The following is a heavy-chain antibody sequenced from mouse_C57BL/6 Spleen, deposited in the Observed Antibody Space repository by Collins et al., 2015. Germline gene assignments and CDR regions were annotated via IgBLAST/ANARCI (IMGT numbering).Heavy chain of an antibody. V-gene: IGHV1-5*01. CDR2: FYPGNSDT. CDR1: GYTFTNYW. D-gene: IGHD2-4*01. Sequence: EVQFQQSGTVLARPGASVKMSCKASGYTFTNYWMHWVKQRPGQGLEWIGAFYPGNSDTSYNQKFKGKAKLTAVTSTSTAYMELSSLTNEDSAVYYCVFMITTGGFGYWGQGTLVTVSA. J-gene: IGHJ3*01. CDR3: VFMITTGGFGY.